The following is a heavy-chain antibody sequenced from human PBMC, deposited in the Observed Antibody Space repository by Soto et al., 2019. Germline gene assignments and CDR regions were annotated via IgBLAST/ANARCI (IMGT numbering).Heavy chain of an antibody. J-gene: IGHJ4*02. CDR1: GFTFSSYS. Sequence: EVQLVESGGGLVKPGGSLRLSCAASGFTFSSYSMNWVRQAPGKGLEWVSSISSSSSYIYYADSVKGRITISRDNAKNSMYLQINSLRAEDTAVYYCARGGVVVVAATPGFDYWGQGTLVTVSS. D-gene: IGHD2-15*01. V-gene: IGHV3-21*01. CDR3: ARGGVVVVAATPGFDY. CDR2: ISSSSSYI.